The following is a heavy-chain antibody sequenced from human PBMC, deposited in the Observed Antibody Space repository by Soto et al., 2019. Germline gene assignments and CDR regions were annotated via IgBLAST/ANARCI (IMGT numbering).Heavy chain of an antibody. CDR1: GYTFTSYF. D-gene: IGHD7-27*01. J-gene: IGHJ4*02. V-gene: IGHV1-46*03. Sequence: ASVKVSCKASGYTFTSYFLHWVRQAPGQGLEWMGIISPTGGSTTYSQKFQGRVSMTRDTSTSTVYMELSSLRSEDTAVYYCARQTADHYYFDDWAQGTLVTVSS. CDR3: ARQTADHYYFDD. CDR2: ISPTGGST.